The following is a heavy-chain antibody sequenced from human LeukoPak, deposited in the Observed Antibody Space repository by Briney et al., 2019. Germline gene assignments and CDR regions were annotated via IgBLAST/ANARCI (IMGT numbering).Heavy chain of an antibody. J-gene: IGHJ6*02. CDR2: ISAYNGNT. CDR1: GYTFTSYG. CDR3: ASPSSQYCSGGSCYGMDV. D-gene: IGHD2-15*01. Sequence: GASVTVSCTASGYTFTSYGISWVRQAPGQGLEWMGWISAYNGNTNYAQKLQGRVTMTTDTSTSTAYMELRSLRSDDTAVYYCASPSSQYCSGGSCYGMDVWGQGTTVTVSS. V-gene: IGHV1-18*01.